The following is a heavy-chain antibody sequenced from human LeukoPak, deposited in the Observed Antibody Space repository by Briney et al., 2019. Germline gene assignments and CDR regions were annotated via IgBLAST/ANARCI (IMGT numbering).Heavy chain of an antibody. CDR2: IKQDGSEK. Sequence: GGSLRLSCAASGFTFSNYWMGWVRQAPGKGLERVANIKQDGSEKYYVDSVKGRFTISRDNAKNSLYLQMNSQRAEDTAVYYCARDKSVGATPFDYWGQGTLVTVSS. CDR1: GFTFSNYW. V-gene: IGHV3-7*05. J-gene: IGHJ4*02. D-gene: IGHD1-26*01. CDR3: ARDKSVGATPFDY.